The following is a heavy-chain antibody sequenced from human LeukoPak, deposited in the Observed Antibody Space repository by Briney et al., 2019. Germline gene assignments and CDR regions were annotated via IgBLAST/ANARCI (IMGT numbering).Heavy chain of an antibody. Sequence: PGGSLRLSCASSGFIFSSYAMNWVPQAPGKGLEWVSAISGSGGSTSYAVSVKARFTISRDNSKNTLFLQMNSLRAEDTAVYYCAKDAERVAVTGHLDYWGQGTLVTVSS. CDR2: ISGSGGST. J-gene: IGHJ4*02. V-gene: IGHV3-23*01. CDR3: AKDAERVAVTGHLDY. D-gene: IGHD6-19*01. CDR1: GFIFSSYA.